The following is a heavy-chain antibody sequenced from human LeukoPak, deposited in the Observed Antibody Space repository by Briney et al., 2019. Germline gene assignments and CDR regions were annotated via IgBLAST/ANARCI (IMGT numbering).Heavy chain of an antibody. CDR2: ISSSGSTI. CDR3: AAQKRGTRRPYYFDF. V-gene: IGHV3-48*03. D-gene: IGHD3-16*01. Sequence: PGGSLRLSCAASGFTFSSYEMNWVRQAPGKGLEWVSYISSSGSTIYYADSVKGRFTISRDNAKNSLYLRMDSLRVDDTAVYYCAAQKRGTRRPYYFDFWGQGTLVSVSS. J-gene: IGHJ4*02. CDR1: GFTFSSYE.